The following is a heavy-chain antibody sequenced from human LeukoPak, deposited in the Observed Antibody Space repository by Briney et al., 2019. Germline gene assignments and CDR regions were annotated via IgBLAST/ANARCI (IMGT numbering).Heavy chain of an antibody. Sequence: GGSRRLSCAASGTTFEDYAIHWVRQAPGKGLEWGSFISGDGGTTYYTDSVKGRFTISRDNRETSLYLQMNSLRTADTALYYCAKDQGASGWGAFDYWGQGTLVTVSS. CDR1: GTTFEDYA. J-gene: IGHJ4*02. V-gene: IGHV3-43*02. CDR3: AKDQGASGWGAFDY. D-gene: IGHD6-19*01. CDR2: ISGDGGTT.